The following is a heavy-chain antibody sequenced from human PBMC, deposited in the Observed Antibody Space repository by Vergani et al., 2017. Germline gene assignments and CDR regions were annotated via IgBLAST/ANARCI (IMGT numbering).Heavy chain of an antibody. D-gene: IGHD6-13*01. J-gene: IGHJ4*02. CDR3: VRVNKPQFIAAAGPFDY. V-gene: IGHV4-39*07. CDR2: IYYSGST. CDR1: GGSISSSSYY. Sequence: QLQLQESGPGLVQPSETLSLTCTVSGGSISSSSYYWGWIRQPPGKGLEWIGSIYYSGSTYYNPSLRRRVTISVDTSKNQFSLKLSSVTAADTAVYYCVRVNKPQFIAAAGPFDYWGQGTLVTVSS.